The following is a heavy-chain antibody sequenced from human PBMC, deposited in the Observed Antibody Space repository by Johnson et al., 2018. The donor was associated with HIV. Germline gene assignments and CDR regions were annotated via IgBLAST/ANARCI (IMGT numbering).Heavy chain of an antibody. CDR2: ISWNSGSI. Sequence: VQLVESGGGLVQPGRSLRLSCAASGFTFDEYAMHWVRQAPGKGLEWVSGISWNSGSIGYGDSVKGRYTISRDNSRNTLYLQMNSLKTEDTAVYYCTRQADIWGQGTMVTVSS. J-gene: IGHJ3*02. V-gene: IGHV3-9*01. CDR1: GFTFDEYA. CDR3: TRQADI.